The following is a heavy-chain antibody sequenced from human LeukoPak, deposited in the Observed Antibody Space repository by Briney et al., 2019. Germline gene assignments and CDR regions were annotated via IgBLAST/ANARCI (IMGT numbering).Heavy chain of an antibody. Sequence: ASVKVSCKASGYTFTSYGISWVRQAPGQGLEWKGWISAYNGNTNYAQKLQGRVTMTTDTSTSTAYMELRSLRSDDTAVYYCARESHYYDSSGYQGMDYWGQGTLVTVSS. CDR2: ISAYNGNT. J-gene: IGHJ4*02. V-gene: IGHV1-18*01. CDR1: GYTFTSYG. CDR3: ARESHYYDSSGYQGMDY. D-gene: IGHD3-22*01.